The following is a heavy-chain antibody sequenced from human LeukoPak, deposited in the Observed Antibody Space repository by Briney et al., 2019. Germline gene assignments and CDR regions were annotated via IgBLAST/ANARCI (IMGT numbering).Heavy chain of an antibody. V-gene: IGHV4-34*01. D-gene: IGHD3-9*01. CDR1: GGSFSGYC. Sequence: PSETLSLTCAVYGGSFSGYCWSWIRQPPGKGLEWIGEINHSGSTNYNPSLKSRVTISVDTSKNQFSLKLSSVTAADTAVYYCARGRVARYFDWLPYYFDYWGQGTLVTVSS. J-gene: IGHJ4*02. CDR2: INHSGST. CDR3: ARGRVARYFDWLPYYFDY.